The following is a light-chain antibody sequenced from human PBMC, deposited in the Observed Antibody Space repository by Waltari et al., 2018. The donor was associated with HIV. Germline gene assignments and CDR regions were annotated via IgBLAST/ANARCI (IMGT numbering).Light chain of an antibody. CDR3: QHRSNWPLT. Sequence: EIVLTQSPATLSLSPGERATLSCRASQSISSYLAWYQQTPGQAPRLLIYDASNRATGIPARFSGSGSGTDFTLTISSREPEDFAVYHCQHRSNWPLTFGGGTKVEIK. CDR1: QSISSY. CDR2: DAS. V-gene: IGKV3-11*01. J-gene: IGKJ4*01.